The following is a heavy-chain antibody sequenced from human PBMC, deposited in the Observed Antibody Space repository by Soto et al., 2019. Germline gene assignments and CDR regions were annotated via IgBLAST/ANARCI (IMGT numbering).Heavy chain of an antibody. J-gene: IGHJ4*02. CDR3: GRAIGRGIIRD. Sequence: EVQLVESGGGLVKPEGSLRLSCTASGFIFRTYGMTWVRQAPGKGLEWVSSIYSSGTFIYYADSVKGRFTISRDDAKNSLFLQMNSLRAEDTAVYYCGRAIGRGIIRDWGQGTLVTVSS. D-gene: IGHD3-10*01. V-gene: IGHV3-21*01. CDR2: IYSSGTFI. CDR1: GFIFRTYG.